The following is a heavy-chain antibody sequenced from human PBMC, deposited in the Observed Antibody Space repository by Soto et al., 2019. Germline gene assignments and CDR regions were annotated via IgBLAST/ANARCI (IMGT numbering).Heavy chain of an antibody. J-gene: IGHJ5*02. V-gene: IGHV3-15*01. CDR3: TTDLWRIAVVVGSTGYFNP. CDR1: GFTFSDAW. CDR2: IKRKGDGGTT. D-gene: IGHD2-15*01. Sequence: WGALIVSSASSGFTFSDAWMSWVRQAPGKGLDWLGRIKRKGDGGTTEYAAPVRGRFTISRDDSKNTLYLQMNSLKTEDTAVYYCTTDLWRIAVVVGSTGYFNPWGQGTPVTVSS.